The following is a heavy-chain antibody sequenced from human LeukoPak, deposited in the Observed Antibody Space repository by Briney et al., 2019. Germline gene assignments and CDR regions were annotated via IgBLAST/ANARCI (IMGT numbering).Heavy chain of an antibody. CDR3: ARGKLAAPGRTGYNRFDP. D-gene: IGHD6-13*01. J-gene: IGHJ5*02. CDR2: INPNSGGT. CDR1: GYTFTGYY. Sequence: ASVKVSCKASGYTFTGYYIHWVRQAPGQGLEWMGWINPNSGGTNYAQKFQGRVTMPRDTSITTAYMELSGLRSDDTAIYYCARGKLAAPGRTGYNRFDPWGQGTLVTVSS. V-gene: IGHV1-2*02.